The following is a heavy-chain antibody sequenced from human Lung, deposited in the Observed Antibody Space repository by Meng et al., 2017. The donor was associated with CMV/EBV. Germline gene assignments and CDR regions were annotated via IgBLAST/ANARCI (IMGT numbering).Heavy chain of an antibody. CDR2: IKQDGSEK. CDR1: GFTFSSYW. V-gene: IGHV3-7*01. CDR3: ARGLTTVTTHWFDP. J-gene: IGHJ5*02. Sequence: LTXXASGFTFSSYWMSWVRQAPGKGLEWVANIKQDGSEKYYVDSVKGRFTISRDNAKNSLYLQMNSLRAEDTAVYYCARGLTTVTTHWFDPWGQGTLVTVSS. D-gene: IGHD4-17*01.